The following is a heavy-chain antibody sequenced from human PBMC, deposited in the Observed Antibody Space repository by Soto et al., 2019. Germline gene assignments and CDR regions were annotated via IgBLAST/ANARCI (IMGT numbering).Heavy chain of an antibody. V-gene: IGHV3-7*01. CDR1: GLTFSNYW. Sequence: HPGGSLRLSCAASGLTFSNYWMSWVRQAPGKGLEWVANIKQDGSEQYYSDSVKGRFTISRDNAKNSLYLQMNSLRAEDTAVYYCEGDRPQEKRLTGYWGQGTLVTVSS. J-gene: IGHJ4*02. CDR2: IKQDGSEQ. D-gene: IGHD3-9*01. CDR3: EGDRPQEKRLTGY.